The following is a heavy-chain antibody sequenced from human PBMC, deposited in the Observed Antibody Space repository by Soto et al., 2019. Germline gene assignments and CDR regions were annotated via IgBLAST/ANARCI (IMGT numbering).Heavy chain of an antibody. CDR2: IHSDGST. CDR3: ARDASGPFDY. J-gene: IGHJ4*02. CDR1: GFTVSDS. D-gene: IGHD6-19*01. Sequence: EVQLVEPGGGLIQPGGSLKLSCSVAGFTVSDSMSWVRQAPGKGLECVSFIHSDGSTHYTDSVRGRLTISRDNSKNTLYLQLDRLRVDDTAVYFCARDASGPFDYWGQGTLVTVSS. V-gene: IGHV3-53*01.